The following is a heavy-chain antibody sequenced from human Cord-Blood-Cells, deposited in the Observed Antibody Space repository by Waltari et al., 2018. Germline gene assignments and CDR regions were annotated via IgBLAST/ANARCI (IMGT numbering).Heavy chain of an antibody. V-gene: IGHV3-73*02. CDR1: GFTFSGSA. CDR3: ISDAFDI. J-gene: IGHJ3*02. CDR2: IRSKANSYAT. Sequence: EVQLVESGGGLVQPGGSLKLSCAASGFTFSGSAMHWVRQASGKGLELVGRIRSKANSYATAYAASVKGRFTISRDDSKNTAYLQMNSLKTEDTAVYYCISDAFDIWGQGTMVTVSS.